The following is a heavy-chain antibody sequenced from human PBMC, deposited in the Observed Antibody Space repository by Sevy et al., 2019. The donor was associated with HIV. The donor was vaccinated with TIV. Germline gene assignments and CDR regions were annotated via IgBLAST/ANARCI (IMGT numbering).Heavy chain of an antibody. CDR2: IYYTGSA. V-gene: IGHV4-59*01. Sequence: SDTLSLTCSVSGGSISSYFWNWIRQPPGKGLEWIGHIYYTGSANYNPSLKSRVTISIDKSKSQFSLNLSSVTAADTAVYYCARDDASNPRVLDYWGQGALVTVSS. D-gene: IGHD3-3*01. J-gene: IGHJ4*02. CDR1: GGSISSYF. CDR3: ARDDASNPRVLDY.